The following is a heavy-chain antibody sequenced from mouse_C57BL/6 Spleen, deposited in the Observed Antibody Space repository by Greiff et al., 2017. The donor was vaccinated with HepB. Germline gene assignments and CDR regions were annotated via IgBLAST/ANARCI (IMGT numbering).Heavy chain of an antibody. CDR1: GYTFTSYW. D-gene: IGHD2-3*01. J-gene: IGHJ4*01. CDR3: ARVGYYPYYAMDY. CDR2: IDPSDSET. V-gene: IGHV1-52*01. Sequence: QVQLQQPGAELVRPGSSVKLSCKASGYTFTSYWMHWVKQRPIQGLEWIGNIDPSDSETHYNQKFKDKATLTVDKSSSTAYMQLSSLTSEDSAVYDCARVGYYPYYAMDYWGQGTSVTVSS.